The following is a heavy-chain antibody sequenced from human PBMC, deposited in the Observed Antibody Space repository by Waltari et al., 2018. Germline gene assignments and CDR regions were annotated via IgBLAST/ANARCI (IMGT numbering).Heavy chain of an antibody. CDR3: ARYYGNGEGWLDP. CDR1: GSISSGSYS. J-gene: IGHJ5*02. CDR2: ISYSGTT. Sequence: GSISSGSYSWGWIRQPPGKGLESIGYISYSGTTYYNLSLKSRVTMSVDTSRDQYSLSLRSVAAADTAVYYCARYYGNGEGWLDPWGQGTLVTVSS. D-gene: IGHD3-3*01. V-gene: IGHV4-39*07.